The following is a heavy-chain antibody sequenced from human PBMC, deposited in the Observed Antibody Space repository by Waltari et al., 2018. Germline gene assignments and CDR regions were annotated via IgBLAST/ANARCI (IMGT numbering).Heavy chain of an antibody. CDR2: IWYDGSNK. D-gene: IGHD1-7*01. CDR3: AKAGLTGTTSPFDY. V-gene: IGHV3-30*18. Sequence: QVQLVESGGGVVQPGRSLRLSCAASGFTFSSYGMHWVRPAPGKGLEWVAVIWYDGSNKYYADSVKGRFTISRDNSKNTLYLQMNSLRAEDTAMYYCAKAGLTGTTSPFDYWGQGTLVTVSS. J-gene: IGHJ4*02. CDR1: GFTFSSYG.